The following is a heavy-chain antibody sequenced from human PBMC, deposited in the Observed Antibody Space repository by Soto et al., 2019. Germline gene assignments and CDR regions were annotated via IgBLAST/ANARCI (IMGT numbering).Heavy chain of an antibody. CDR2: ISSSGRTI. Sequence: EVQLVESGGGLVQPGGSLRLSCAASGFTFSSYEMNWVRQAPGKGLEWVSYISSSGRTIYYADSVKGRFTISRDNAKNSLYLQMNSLRAEDTAVYYCARGVYCSGCSCYSYDAFDIWGQGTMVTVSS. V-gene: IGHV3-48*03. D-gene: IGHD2-15*01. J-gene: IGHJ3*02. CDR1: GFTFSSYE. CDR3: ARGVYCSGCSCYSYDAFDI.